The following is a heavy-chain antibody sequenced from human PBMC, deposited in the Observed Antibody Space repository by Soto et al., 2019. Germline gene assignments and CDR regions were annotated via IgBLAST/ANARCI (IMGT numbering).Heavy chain of an antibody. CDR1: GFTFSSYG. J-gene: IGHJ6*02. V-gene: IGHV3-33*01. CDR2: IWYDGSNK. CDR3: ARDLYVGTVRPGGAVYYFGTDV. Sequence: HPGGSLRLSCGACGFTFSSYGMHWVRQAPGKGLEWVAVIWYDGSNKYYADSVKGRFTISRDNSENTLYLQMNSLRAEDAAVYYCARDLYVGTVRPGGAVYYFGTDVSGQATTVTVS. D-gene: IGHD4-4*01.